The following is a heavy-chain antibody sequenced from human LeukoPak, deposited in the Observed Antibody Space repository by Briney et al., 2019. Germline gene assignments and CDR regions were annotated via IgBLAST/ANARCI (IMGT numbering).Heavy chain of an antibody. D-gene: IGHD3-3*01. V-gene: IGHV1-18*01. CDR3: ARDISDTPYDFWSGYHHYFDY. J-gene: IGHJ4*02. Sequence: ASVKVSCKASGYTFTSYGISWVRQAPGQGLEWMGWISAYNGNTNYAQKLQGRVTMTTDTSTSTAYMELRSLRSDDTAVYYCARDISDTPYDFWSGYHHYFDYWGQGTLVTVSS. CDR1: GYTFTSYG. CDR2: ISAYNGNT.